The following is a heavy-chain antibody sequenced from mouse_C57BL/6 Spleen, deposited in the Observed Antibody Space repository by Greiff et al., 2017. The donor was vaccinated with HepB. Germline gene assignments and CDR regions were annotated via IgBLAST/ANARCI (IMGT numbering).Heavy chain of an antibody. Sequence: QVHVKQSGAELVKPGASVKMSCKASGYTFTSYWITWVKQRPGQGLKWIGDIYPGSGSTTYNEKFKSKATLTVDTSSSTAYMQLSSLTSEDSAVYYCAREGLDSSGYGFAYWGQGTLVTVSA. J-gene: IGHJ3*01. CDR3: AREGLDSSGYGFAY. CDR2: IYPGSGST. CDR1: GYTFTSYW. V-gene: IGHV1-55*01. D-gene: IGHD3-2*02.